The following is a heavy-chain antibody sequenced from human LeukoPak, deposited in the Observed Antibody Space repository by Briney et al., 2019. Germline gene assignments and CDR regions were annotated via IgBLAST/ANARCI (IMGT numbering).Heavy chain of an antibody. J-gene: IGHJ5*02. V-gene: IGHV1-8*01. D-gene: IGHD6-19*01. Sequence: GASVKVSCKASGYTFTSYDINWVRQATGQGLEWMGWMNPNSGNTGYAQKFQGRVTVARNTSISTAYMELSSLRSEDTAVYYCATLSGGSGWYNGFDPWGQGTLVTVSS. CDR1: GYTFTSYD. CDR2: MNPNSGNT. CDR3: ATLSGGSGWYNGFDP.